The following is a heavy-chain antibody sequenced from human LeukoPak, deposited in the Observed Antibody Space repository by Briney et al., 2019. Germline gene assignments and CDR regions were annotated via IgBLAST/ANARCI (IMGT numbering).Heavy chain of an antibody. D-gene: IGHD6-19*01. CDR3: ARALKYSSGWYFDY. CDR1: GYTFTSYG. J-gene: IGHJ4*02. Sequence: ASVKASCKASGYTFTSYGISWVRQAPGQGLEWMGWISAYNGNTNYAQKLQDRVTMTTDTSTSTAYMELRSLRSDDTAVYYCARALKYSSGWYFDYWGQGTLVTVSS. CDR2: ISAYNGNT. V-gene: IGHV1-18*04.